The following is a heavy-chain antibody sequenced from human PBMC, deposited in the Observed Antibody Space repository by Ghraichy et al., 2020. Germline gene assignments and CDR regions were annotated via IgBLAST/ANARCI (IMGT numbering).Heavy chain of an antibody. CDR3: ARLSILYSYGYPYYFDY. CDR2: IYPGDSDT. V-gene: IGHV5-51*01. Sequence: GESLNISCKGSGYSFTSYWIGWVRQMPGKGLEWMGIIYPGDSDTRYSPSFQGQVTISADKSISTAYLQWSSLKASDTAMYYCARLSILYSYGYPYYFDYWGQGTLVTVSS. D-gene: IGHD5-18*01. CDR1: GYSFTSYW. J-gene: IGHJ4*02.